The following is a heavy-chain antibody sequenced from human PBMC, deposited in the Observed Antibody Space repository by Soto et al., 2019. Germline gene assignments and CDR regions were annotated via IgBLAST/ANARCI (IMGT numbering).Heavy chain of an antibody. CDR1: GYSFTSLD. J-gene: IGHJ4*02. Sequence: ASVKVSCKASGYSFTSLDINWVRQTAGQGLEWMGWMEPSTGRTGYAQKFQGRVTMTRDTSINTAYMELTTLTSDDTAFYYYDKSVYYFDYWGRGTLVTVSS. CDR2: MEPSTGRT. V-gene: IGHV1-8*01. CDR3: DKSVYYFDY.